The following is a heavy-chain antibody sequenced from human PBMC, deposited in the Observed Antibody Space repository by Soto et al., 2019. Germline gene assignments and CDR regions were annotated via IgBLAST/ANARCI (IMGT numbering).Heavy chain of an antibody. CDR2: TNTDGTAT. J-gene: IGHJ6*02. CDR1: GFTFSAYW. CDR3: TRGHYYGMDV. Sequence: GGSLRLSCAASGFTFSAYWMHWVRQAPGKGLVWVSRTNTDGTATTYADSVEGRFTISRDNAKNMLNLQMNSLRAEDTAVYYCTRGHYYGMDVWGQGTTVTVSS. V-gene: IGHV3-74*03.